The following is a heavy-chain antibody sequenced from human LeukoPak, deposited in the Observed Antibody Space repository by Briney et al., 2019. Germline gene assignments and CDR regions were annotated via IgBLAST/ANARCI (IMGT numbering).Heavy chain of an antibody. CDR3: AKGDCSSTSCPYPTFDY. D-gene: IGHD2-2*01. J-gene: IGHJ4*02. CDR2: ISGSGGST. Sequence: GGSLRLSCAASGFTFSSYAMSWVRQAPGKGLEWVSAISGSGGSTYYADSVKGRFTISRDNSKNTLYLQMNSLRAEDTAVYYCAKGDCSSTSCPYPTFDYWGQGTLVTVSS. CDR1: GFTFSSYA. V-gene: IGHV3-23*01.